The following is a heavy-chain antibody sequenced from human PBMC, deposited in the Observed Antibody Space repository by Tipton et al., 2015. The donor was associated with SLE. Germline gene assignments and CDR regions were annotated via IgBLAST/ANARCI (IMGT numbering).Heavy chain of an antibody. CDR2: IYHSGST. CDR1: GYSISSGYY. D-gene: IGHD2-8*01. J-gene: IGHJ6*03. Sequence: TLSLTCTVSGYSISSGYYWGWIRQPPGKGLEWIGNIYHSGSTYYNPSLKSRVTISVDTSKNQFSLKLSSVTAADTAIYYCARESFTNDFYYYMDVWGKGTTVTVSS. V-gene: IGHV4-38-2*02. CDR3: ARESFTNDFYYYMDV.